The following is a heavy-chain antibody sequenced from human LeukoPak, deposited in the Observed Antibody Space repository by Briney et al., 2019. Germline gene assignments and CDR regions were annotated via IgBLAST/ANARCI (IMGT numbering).Heavy chain of an antibody. D-gene: IGHD2-2*01. V-gene: IGHV3-23*01. J-gene: IGHJ6*03. CDR2: ISGSGGST. CDR1: GLIVTSNY. CDR3: AKGGPTSHYYMDV. Sequence: GGSLRLSCAGSGLIVTSNYMTWVRQAPGKGLEWVSAISGSGGSTYYADSVKGRFTISRDNSKNTLYLQMNSLRAEDTAVYYCAKGGPTSHYYMDVWGKGTTVTVSS.